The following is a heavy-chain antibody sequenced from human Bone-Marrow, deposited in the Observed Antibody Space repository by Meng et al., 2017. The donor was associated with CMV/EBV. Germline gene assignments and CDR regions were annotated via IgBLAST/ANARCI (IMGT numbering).Heavy chain of an antibody. D-gene: IGHD3-9*01. CDR2: INPNSGDT. V-gene: IGHV1-2*02. CDR3: ARDVSYYDILTGYPDD. CDR1: GYTFTGYY. Sequence: QVQLVPSGAEVKKPGASVKVSXKGSGYTFTGYYMHWVRQAPGQGLEWMEWINPNSGDTNYAQKFQGRVTMTRDTSITTAYMELSRLRSDDTAVYFCARDVSYYDILTGYPDDWGQGTLGTVAS. J-gene: IGHJ4*02.